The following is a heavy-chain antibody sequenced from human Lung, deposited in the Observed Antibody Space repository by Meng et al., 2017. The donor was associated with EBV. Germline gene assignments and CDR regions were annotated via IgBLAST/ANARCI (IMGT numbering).Heavy chain of an antibody. V-gene: IGHV4-31*01. Sequence: QLPASGPGLVKPSQTLSLTCTVSGGSISSGGHYWSWIRQHPGKGLEWIGYIYYSGSTYYNPSLKSLVSISVDTSNNQFSLKLSSVTAADTAVYYCARAVDTGYFDYWGQGTLVTVSS. D-gene: IGHD5-18*01. CDR1: GGSISSGGHY. CDR2: IYYSGST. J-gene: IGHJ4*02. CDR3: ARAVDTGYFDY.